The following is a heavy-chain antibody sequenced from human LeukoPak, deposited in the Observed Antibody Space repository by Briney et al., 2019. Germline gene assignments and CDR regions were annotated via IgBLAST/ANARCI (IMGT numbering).Heavy chain of an antibody. D-gene: IGHD6-19*01. CDR2: ISYDGSNK. CDR3: AKDRAVAGTYHGDNAFDI. V-gene: IGHV3-30*18. Sequence: PGGSLRLSCAASGFTFSSYGMHWVRQAPGKGLEWVAVISYDGSNKYYADSVKGRFTISRDNSKNTLYLQMNSLRAEDTAVYYCAKDRAVAGTYHGDNAFDIWGQGTMVTVSS. J-gene: IGHJ3*02. CDR1: GFTFSSYG.